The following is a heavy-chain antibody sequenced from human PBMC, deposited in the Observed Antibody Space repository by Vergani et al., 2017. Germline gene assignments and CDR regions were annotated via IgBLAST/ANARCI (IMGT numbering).Heavy chain of an antibody. CDR2: INPSGGST. V-gene: IGHV1-46*01. J-gene: IGHJ6*02. CDR3: ASTRYCSSTSCFMTYGMDV. Sequence: QVQLVQSGAEVKKPGASVKVSCKASGCTFTSYYMHWVRQAPGQGLEWMGIINPSGGSTSYAQKFQGRVTMTRDTSTSTVYMELSSLRSEDTAVYYCASTRYCSSTSCFMTYGMDVWGQGTTVTVSS. CDR1: GCTFTSYY. D-gene: IGHD2-2*01.